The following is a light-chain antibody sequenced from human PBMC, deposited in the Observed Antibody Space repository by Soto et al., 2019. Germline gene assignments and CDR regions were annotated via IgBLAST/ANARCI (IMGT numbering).Light chain of an antibody. V-gene: IGKV3-11*01. CDR2: DAS. CDR3: QQLRNWPPIS. J-gene: IGKJ5*01. CDR1: QGIRSY. Sequence: SKEAGSPLSGRVSQGIRSYLAWYQQRPGQAPRLLMYDASTRAAGIPARFTGSGSGTDFTLTIISLQPEDFAVYYCQQLRNWPPISSAQGPGNEIK.